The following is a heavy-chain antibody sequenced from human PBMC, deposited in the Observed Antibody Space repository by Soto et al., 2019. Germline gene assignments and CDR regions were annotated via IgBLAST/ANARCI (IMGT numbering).Heavy chain of an antibody. CDR2: IYYSGST. J-gene: IGHJ4*02. V-gene: IGHV4-59*01. D-gene: IGHD6-6*01. CDR3: ARGGIAARLLDY. CDR1: GGSISSYY. Sequence: PSETLSLTCTVSGGSISSYYWSWIRQPPGKGLEWIGYIYYSGSTNYNPSLKSRVTISVDTSKNQFSLKLSSVTAADTAVYYCARGGIAARLLDYWGQGTLVTVSS.